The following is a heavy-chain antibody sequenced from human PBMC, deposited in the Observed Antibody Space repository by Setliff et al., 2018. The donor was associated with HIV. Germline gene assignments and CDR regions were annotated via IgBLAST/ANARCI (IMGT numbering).Heavy chain of an antibody. J-gene: IGHJ4*02. D-gene: IGHD3-22*01. CDR2: ISYDGSNK. V-gene: IGHV3-30*04. Sequence: GGSLRLSCAASGFTFSNSAMHWVRQAPGKGLGWVAGISYDGSNKYYTDSVKGRFTISRDNSKNTLYLQMNSLRAEDSAVYYCARDLVTYYDSSGYDYWGQGTLVTVSS. CDR1: GFTFSNSA. CDR3: ARDLVTYYDSSGYDY.